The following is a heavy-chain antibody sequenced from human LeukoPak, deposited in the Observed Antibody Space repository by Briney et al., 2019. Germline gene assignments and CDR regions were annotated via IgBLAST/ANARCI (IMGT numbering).Heavy chain of an antibody. CDR3: SPGEFDY. D-gene: IGHD7-27*01. J-gene: IGHJ4*02. Sequence: PGGSLRVSCAASGFTFSSYWMHWVRQAPGKGLVWVSRINSEGSSTSYADSVKGRFTSSRDNAKNTLYLQMSSLRAEDTAVYYCSPGEFDYWGQGTLVTVSS. CDR1: GFTFSSYW. V-gene: IGHV3-74*01. CDR2: INSEGSST.